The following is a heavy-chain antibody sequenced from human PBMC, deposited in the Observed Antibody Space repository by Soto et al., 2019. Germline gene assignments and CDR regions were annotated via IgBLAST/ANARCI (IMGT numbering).Heavy chain of an antibody. V-gene: IGHV1-69*01. D-gene: IGHD3-16*01. CDR1: RDTFNKYA. CDR2: IIPIFSSR. CDR3: ARGEAYLGV. J-gene: IGHJ6*02. Sequence: QVQLVQSGAEVKKPGSSVKVSCKTSRDTFNKYAFNWVRQAPGQGLEWMGWIIPIFSSRNYAEKFQGRVTHTADDSTSTAYMELRSLRFEDPAVYYCARGEAYLGVWGQGTTVTVSS.